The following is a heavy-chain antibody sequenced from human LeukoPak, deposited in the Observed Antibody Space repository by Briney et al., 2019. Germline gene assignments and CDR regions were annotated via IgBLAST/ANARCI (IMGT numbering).Heavy chain of an antibody. CDR1: GGSFSGYY. Sequence: PSETLSLTCAVYGGSFSGYYWSWIRQPPGKGLEWIGEINHSGSTNYNPSLKSRVTISVDTSKNQFSLKLSSVTAADTAVYYCARGRNACSSTSRYYYYYYGMDVWGQGTTVTVSS. J-gene: IGHJ6*02. CDR2: INHSGST. CDR3: ARGRNACSSTSRYYYYYYGMDV. V-gene: IGHV4-34*01. D-gene: IGHD2-2*01.